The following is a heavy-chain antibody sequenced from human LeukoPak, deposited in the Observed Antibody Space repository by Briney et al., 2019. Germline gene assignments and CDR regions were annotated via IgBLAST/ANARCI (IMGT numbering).Heavy chain of an antibody. J-gene: IGHJ6*02. D-gene: IGHD3-16*02. CDR3: TSEEAPLGYHYYYGMDV. CDR1: GFTFSGSA. CDR2: IRSKANSYAT. Sequence: PGGSLRLSCAASGFTFSGSAMHWVRQASGKGLEWVGRIRSKANSYATAYAASVKGRFTISRDDSKNTAYLQMNSLKTEDTAVYYCTSEEAPLGYHYYYGMDVWGQGTTVTVSS. V-gene: IGHV3-73*01.